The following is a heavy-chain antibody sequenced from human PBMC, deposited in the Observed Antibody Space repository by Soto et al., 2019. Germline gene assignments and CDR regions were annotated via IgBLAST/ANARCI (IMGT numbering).Heavy chain of an antibody. CDR3: ARDPSYGSSWYYYFDY. J-gene: IGHJ4*02. V-gene: IGHV3-33*01. Sequence: PGGSLRLSCAASGFTFSNYGMHWVRQAPGKGLEWVAVIWYDGSNKYYADSVRGRFTISRDNAKNSLFLQMNSLRDEDTAVYYCARDPSYGSSWYYYFDYWGQGTPVTVS. CDR2: IWYDGSNK. CDR1: GFTFSNYG. D-gene: IGHD6-13*01.